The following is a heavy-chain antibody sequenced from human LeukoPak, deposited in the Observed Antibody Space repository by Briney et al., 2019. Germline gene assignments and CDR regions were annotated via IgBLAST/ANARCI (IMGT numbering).Heavy chain of an antibody. J-gene: IGHJ4*02. CDR3: ARTMYITGSSDFDY. V-gene: IGHV3-30-3*01. Sequence: PGGSLRLSCAASGFTVSSNYMSWVRQAPGKGLEWVAVISYDGSKTYYADSVKGRFTISRDNSKNTLYLQMNSLRAEDTALYYCARTMYITGSSDFDYWGQGTLVTVSS. CDR2: ISYDGSKT. CDR1: GFTVSSNY. D-gene: IGHD1-26*01.